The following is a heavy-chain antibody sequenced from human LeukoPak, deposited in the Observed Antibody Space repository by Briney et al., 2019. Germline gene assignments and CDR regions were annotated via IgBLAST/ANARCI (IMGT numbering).Heavy chain of an antibody. V-gene: IGHV4-34*01. CDR1: GGSFSGYY. Sequence: PSETLSLTCAVYGGSFSGYYWSWIRQPPGKGLEWIGEINHSRSTNCNPSLKGRVTISVDTSKNQFSLKLSSVTAADTAVYYCARKSRFYSYGGSDPKYNWFDPWGQGTLVTVSS. J-gene: IGHJ5*02. CDR3: ARKSRFYSYGGSDPKYNWFDP. CDR2: INHSRST. D-gene: IGHD5-18*01.